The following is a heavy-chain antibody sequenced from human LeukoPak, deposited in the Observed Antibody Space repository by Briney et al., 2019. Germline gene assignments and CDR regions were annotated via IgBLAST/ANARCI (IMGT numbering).Heavy chain of an antibody. V-gene: IGHV4-4*07. CDR1: GGSIGSYY. D-gene: IGHD5-18*01. J-gene: IGHJ6*03. CDR3: ARGGSSGYSYGHMDV. CDR2: IYHSGST. Sequence: SETLSLTCTVSGGSIGSYYWSWIRQPAGKGLEWIGRIYHSGSTNYNPSLKSRVTISVDKSKNQFSLKLSSVTAADTAVYYCARGGSSGYSYGHMDVWGKGTTVTVSS.